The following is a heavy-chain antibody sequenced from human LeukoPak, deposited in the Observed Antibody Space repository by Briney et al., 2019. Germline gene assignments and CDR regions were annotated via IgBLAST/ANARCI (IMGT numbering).Heavy chain of an antibody. D-gene: IGHD3-10*01. CDR3: AKDRTMVRGVIVNWFDP. Sequence: GRSLRLSCAASGFTFSSYGIHWVRQAPGKGLEWVAVISYDGSNKYYADSVKGRFTISRDNSKNTLYQQMNSLRAEDTAVYYCAKDRTMVRGVIVNWFDPWGQGTLVTVPS. CDR1: GFTFSSYG. CDR2: ISYDGSNK. V-gene: IGHV3-30*18. J-gene: IGHJ5*02.